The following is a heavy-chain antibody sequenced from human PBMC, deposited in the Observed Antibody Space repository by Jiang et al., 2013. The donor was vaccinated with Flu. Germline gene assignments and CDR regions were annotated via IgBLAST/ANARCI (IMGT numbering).Heavy chain of an antibody. CDR3: ARGSAIQEGTMVRGVSIDY. CDR2: INPNSGGT. D-gene: IGHD3-10*01. CDR1: GYTFTGYY. J-gene: IGHJ4*02. Sequence: SGAEVKKPGASVKVSCKASGYTFTGYYMHWVRQAPGQGLEWMGWINPNSGGTNYAQKFQGWVTMTRDTSISTAYMELSRLRSDDTAVYYCARGSAIQEGTMVRGVSIDYWGQGTLVTVSS. V-gene: IGHV1-2*04.